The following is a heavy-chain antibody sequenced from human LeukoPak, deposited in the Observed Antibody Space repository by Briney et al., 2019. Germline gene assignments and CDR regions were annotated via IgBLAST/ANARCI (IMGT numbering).Heavy chain of an antibody. V-gene: IGHV3-53*01. J-gene: IGHJ4*02. CDR2: IFTGGGT. D-gene: IGHD1-1*01. CDR3: VKGSTGVPPLEY. Sequence: GGSLRLSCAVSGFAVSNSFMSWVRQAPGKGLEWLSVIFTGGGTYYAGPVKGRFPISRDNSENTLYLQMNSLTAEDTALYYCVKGSTGVPPLEYWGQGTLVTVSS. CDR1: GFAVSNSF.